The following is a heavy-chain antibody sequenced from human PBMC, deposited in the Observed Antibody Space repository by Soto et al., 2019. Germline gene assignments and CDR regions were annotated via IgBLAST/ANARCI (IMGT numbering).Heavy chain of an antibody. D-gene: IGHD4-4*01. CDR3: AKDLFVYSNYEGTFDY. Sequence: GGSLRLSCAASGFTFSSYAMSWVRQAPGKGLGWVSAISGSGGSTYYADSVKGRFTISRDNSKNTLYLQMNSLRAEDTAVYYCAKDLFVYSNYEGTFDYWGQGTLVTVSS. V-gene: IGHV3-23*01. CDR1: GFTFSSYA. CDR2: ISGSGGST. J-gene: IGHJ4*02.